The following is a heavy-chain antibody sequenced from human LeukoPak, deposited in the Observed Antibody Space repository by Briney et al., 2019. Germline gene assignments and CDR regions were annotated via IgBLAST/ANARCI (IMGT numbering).Heavy chain of an antibody. CDR2: IRQDGGEK. V-gene: IGHV3-7*01. J-gene: IGHJ3*02. CDR3: AREATITMIVVVIAKGDALDI. D-gene: IGHD3-22*01. CDR1: GFTLSSYW. Sequence: GGSLRLSCAASGFTLSSYWMSWVRQAPGKGLEWVANIRQDGGEKYYVDSVKGRFTISRDNAKNSLYLQMNSLRAEDTAVYYCAREATITMIVVVIAKGDALDIWGQGTMVTVSS.